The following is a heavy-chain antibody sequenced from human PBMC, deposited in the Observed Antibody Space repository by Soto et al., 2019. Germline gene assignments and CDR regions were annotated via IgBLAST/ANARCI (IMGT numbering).Heavy chain of an antibody. CDR3: TTLSITIFGVVLMDV. D-gene: IGHD3-3*01. J-gene: IGHJ6*02. CDR2: IKSKTDGGTT. V-gene: IGHV3-15*07. Sequence: GGSLRLSCAASGFTFSNVWMNWVRQAPGKGLEWVGRIKSKTDGGTTDYAAPVKGRFTISRDDSKNTLYLQMNSLKTEDTAVYYCTTLSITIFGVVLMDVWGQGTTVTV. CDR1: GFTFSNVW.